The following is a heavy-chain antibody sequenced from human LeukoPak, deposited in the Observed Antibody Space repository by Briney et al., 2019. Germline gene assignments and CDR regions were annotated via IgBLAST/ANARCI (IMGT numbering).Heavy chain of an antibody. Sequence: GGSLRLSCAASGLTFSTYAMTWVRQAPGKGLEWVSTISGSGGYTYYADSVKGRFTISRDNSKNTLYLQMNSLRVEDTAVYYCAKGPRASGWTYFDYWGQGTLVTVSS. CDR1: GLTFSTYA. V-gene: IGHV3-23*01. J-gene: IGHJ4*02. D-gene: IGHD6-19*01. CDR3: AKGPRASGWTYFDY. CDR2: ISGSGGYT.